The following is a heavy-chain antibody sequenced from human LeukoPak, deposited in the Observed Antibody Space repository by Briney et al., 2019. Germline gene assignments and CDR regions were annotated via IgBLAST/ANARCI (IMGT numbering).Heavy chain of an antibody. D-gene: IGHD3-22*01. J-gene: IGHJ4*02. Sequence: GGSLRLSCAASGFTFSSYAMSWVRQAPGKGLEWVSAISGSGGSTYYADSVKGRFTISRDNSKNTLYLQMNSLRAEDTAVYYCAKDLVAISGSGYAGRCFDYWGQGTLVTVSS. CDR1: GFTFSSYA. CDR2: ISGSGGST. CDR3: AKDLVAISGSGYAGRCFDY. V-gene: IGHV3-23*01.